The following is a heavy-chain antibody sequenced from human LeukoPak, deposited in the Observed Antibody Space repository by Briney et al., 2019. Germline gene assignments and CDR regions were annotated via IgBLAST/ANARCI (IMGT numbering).Heavy chain of an antibody. J-gene: IGHJ4*02. D-gene: IGHD1-26*01. Sequence: GASVKVSCKASGRTFSSYAISWVRQAPGQGLEWMGRIIPILGIANYAQKFQGRVTITADKSTSTAYMELSSLRSEDTAVYYCAREEKWELLHYFDYWGQGTLVTVSS. CDR2: IIPILGIA. V-gene: IGHV1-69*04. CDR1: GRTFSSYA. CDR3: AREEKWELLHYFDY.